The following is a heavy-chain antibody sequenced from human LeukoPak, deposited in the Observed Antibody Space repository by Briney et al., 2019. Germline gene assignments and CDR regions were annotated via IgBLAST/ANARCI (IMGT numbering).Heavy chain of an antibody. Sequence: PSETLSLTCTVSGGSISSSSYYWGWIRQPPGKGLEWIGSIYYSGSTYYNPSLKSRVTISVDTSKNQFSLKLSSVTAADTAVYYCAGEGVAYSSSWYALDYWGQGTLVTVSS. D-gene: IGHD6-13*01. CDR2: IYYSGST. V-gene: IGHV4-39*07. J-gene: IGHJ4*02. CDR1: GGSISSSSYY. CDR3: AGEGVAYSSSWYALDY.